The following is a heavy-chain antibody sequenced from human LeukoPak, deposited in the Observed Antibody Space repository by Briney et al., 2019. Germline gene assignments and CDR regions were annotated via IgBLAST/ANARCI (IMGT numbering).Heavy chain of an antibody. CDR2: VYADGRT. CDR3: ARDPTSVAGTS. V-gene: IGHV3-53*01. D-gene: IGHD6-19*01. CDR1: GFTVSNNY. Sequence: GSLRLSCAVSGFTVSNNYFSWVRQAPGKGLEWVSVVYADGRTYYADSVKGRFTISRDNSKNTLGLQMNSLRAEDTAIYYCARDPTSVAGTSWGQGTLVTVSS. J-gene: IGHJ5*02.